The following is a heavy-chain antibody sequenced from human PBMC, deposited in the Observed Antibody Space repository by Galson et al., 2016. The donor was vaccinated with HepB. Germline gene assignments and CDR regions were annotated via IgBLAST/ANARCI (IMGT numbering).Heavy chain of an antibody. CDR3: ARRPGAPWYAFAT. CDR1: GYSFTSYW. CDR2: IDPSDSDT. D-gene: IGHD2-8*01. J-gene: IGHJ3*02. V-gene: IGHV5-10-1*01. Sequence: QSGAEVKKPGESLKISCKGSGYSFTSYWIGWVRQMPGKGLEWMGKIDPSDSDTTYSPSSRGHVTISADKSTSTAYLQWSGLKAADTAMYYCARRPGAPWYAFATWGQGTMVTVSA.